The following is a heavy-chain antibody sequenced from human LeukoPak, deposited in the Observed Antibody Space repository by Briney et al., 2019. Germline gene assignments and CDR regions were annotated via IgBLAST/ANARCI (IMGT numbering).Heavy chain of an antibody. D-gene: IGHD4-17*01. CDR2: IYDSGST. CDR1: GGSISSGDYY. V-gene: IGHV4-30-4*01. J-gene: IGHJ4*02. CDR3: ARYTVTTSYFDY. Sequence: PSQTLSLTRTVSGGSISSGDYYWSWIRQPPGKGLEWIGYIYDSGSTYYNPSLKSRVTISIDTSKNQFSLKLSSVTAADSAVYYCARYTVTTSYFDYWGQGTLVTVSS.